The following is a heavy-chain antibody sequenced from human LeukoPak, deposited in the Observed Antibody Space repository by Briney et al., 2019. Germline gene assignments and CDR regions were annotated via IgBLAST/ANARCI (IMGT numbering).Heavy chain of an antibody. CDR3: ARGWSAAGN. D-gene: IGHD6-13*01. CDR2: INTNTGNP. Sequence: ASVKVSCKASGYTFSGHYIHWVRQAPGQGLEWMGWINTNTGNPTYAQGFTGRFVFSLDTSVSTAYLQISSLKAEDTAVYYCARGWSAAGNWGQGTLVTVSS. J-gene: IGHJ4*02. V-gene: IGHV7-4-1*02. CDR1: GYTFSGHY.